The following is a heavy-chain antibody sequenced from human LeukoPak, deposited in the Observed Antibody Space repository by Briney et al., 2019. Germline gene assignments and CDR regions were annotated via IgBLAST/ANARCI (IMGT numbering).Heavy chain of an antibody. CDR3: ARVSREFGYSSSWATYYFDY. CDR2: IYYSGST. D-gene: IGHD6-13*01. J-gene: IGHJ4*02. V-gene: IGHV4-39*07. Sequence: SETLSLTCTVSGGSISSYYWGWIRQPPGKGLEWIGSIYYSGSTYYNPSLKSRVTISVDTSKNQFSLKLSSVTAADTAVYYCARVSREFGYSSSWATYYFDYWGQGTLVTVSS. CDR1: GGSISSYY.